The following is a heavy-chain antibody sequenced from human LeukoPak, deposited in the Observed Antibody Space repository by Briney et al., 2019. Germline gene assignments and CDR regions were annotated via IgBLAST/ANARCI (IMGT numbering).Heavy chain of an antibody. CDR3: ARVGGITMIVVLITDAFDI. Sequence: SETLSLTCAGYGGSFSSYFWTWIRQTPGKGLEWIGSIYYSGSTYYNPSLKSRVTISVDTSKNQFSLKLRSVTAADTAVYYCARVGGITMIVVLITDAFDIWGQGTMVTVSS. J-gene: IGHJ3*02. CDR2: IYYSGST. D-gene: IGHD3-22*01. V-gene: IGHV4-34*01. CDR1: GGSFSSYF.